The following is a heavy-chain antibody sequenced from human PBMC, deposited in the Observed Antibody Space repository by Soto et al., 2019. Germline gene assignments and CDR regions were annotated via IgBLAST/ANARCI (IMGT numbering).Heavy chain of an antibody. Sequence: EVQLLESGGGLVQPGGSLRLSCAASGFTFSSYAMSWVRQAPEKGLEWVSIISGSGGSTYYADSVKGRFTISRDNSKNTLYLQMNSLRAGDTAVYYCARRSSGWDFDYWGQGTLVTVSS. CDR1: GFTFSSYA. CDR2: ISGSGGST. CDR3: ARRSSGWDFDY. J-gene: IGHJ4*02. V-gene: IGHV3-23*01. D-gene: IGHD6-19*01.